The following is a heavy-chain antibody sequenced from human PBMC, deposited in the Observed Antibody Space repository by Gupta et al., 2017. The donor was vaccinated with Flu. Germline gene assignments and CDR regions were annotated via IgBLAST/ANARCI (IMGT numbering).Heavy chain of an antibody. V-gene: IGHV3-23*01. Sequence: EVQLLESGGGLVQPGGSLRLSCATSGFTFSSYAMSWVRQVPGKGLEWASGISGGGGRTYYADSVKGRLTISRENSRNTLYLQMNSLRADETAVYFCAKRLKDILTGYLHFYAMDVWGQGTTVTVSS. CDR1: GFTFSSYA. CDR2: ISGGGGRT. D-gene: IGHD3-9*01. J-gene: IGHJ6*02. CDR3: AKRLKDILTGYLHFYAMDV.